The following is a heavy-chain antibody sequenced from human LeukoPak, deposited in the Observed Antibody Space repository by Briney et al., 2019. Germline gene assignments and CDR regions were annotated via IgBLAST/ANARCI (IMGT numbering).Heavy chain of an antibody. CDR3: ARGARWFDP. J-gene: IGHJ5*02. Sequence: SETLSLTCAVYGGSFSGYYWSWIRQPPGKGLEWIGEINHSGSTDYNPSLKSRVTISVDTSKNQFSLKLSSVTAADTAVYYCARGARWFDPWGQGTLVTVSS. CDR2: INHSGST. V-gene: IGHV4-34*01. CDR1: GGSFSGYY.